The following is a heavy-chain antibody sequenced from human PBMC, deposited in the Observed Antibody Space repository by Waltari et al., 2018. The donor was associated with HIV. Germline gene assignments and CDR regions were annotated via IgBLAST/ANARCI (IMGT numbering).Heavy chain of an antibody. CDR2: IRHSGVNT. J-gene: IGHJ4*02. CDR3: AKDREGEVVLYSVDY. Sequence: EVQLLESGGALVQPGGSMRLSCAASGFTLSKSAMSWVRQGTGKGLEWFSSIRHSGVNTYYADYVKGRVTISRDNAMNTMFLQINSLRAEDTAVYYCAKDREGEVVLYSVDYWGQGTLVTVAS. CDR1: GFTLSKSA. V-gene: IGHV3-23*01. D-gene: IGHD2-15*01.